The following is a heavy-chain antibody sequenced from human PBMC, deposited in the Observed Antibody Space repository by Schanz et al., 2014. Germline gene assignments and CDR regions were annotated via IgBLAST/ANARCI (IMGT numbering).Heavy chain of an antibody. V-gene: IGHV3-21*05. CDR3: AKDPSHGDYDYYFDY. J-gene: IGHJ4*02. Sequence: EQLVESGGGVVQFGRSLRLSCVASGFTFSSYGMHWVRQAPGKGLEWVSYISGTTTYTNYADSVKGRFTISRDNAKNSLYLQMNSLRAEDTAVYYCAKDPSHGDYDYYFDYWGQGTLVTVSS. D-gene: IGHD3-22*01. CDR2: ISGTTTYT. CDR1: GFTFSSYG.